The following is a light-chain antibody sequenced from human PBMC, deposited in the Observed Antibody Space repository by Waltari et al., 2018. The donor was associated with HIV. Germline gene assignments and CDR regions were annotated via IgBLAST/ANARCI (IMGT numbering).Light chain of an antibody. V-gene: IGKV1-5*03. CDR2: KTS. CDR3: QHYHLFSWT. Sequence: DIPVTQSPSTLSASVGDRVTITCRASQGLSDWLAWYQQKPGKAPKLLIYKTSRLETGVPSRFSGSGSGTDFTLTISSLQPDDFATYFCQHYHLFSWTFGQGTKV. CDR1: QGLSDW. J-gene: IGKJ1*01.